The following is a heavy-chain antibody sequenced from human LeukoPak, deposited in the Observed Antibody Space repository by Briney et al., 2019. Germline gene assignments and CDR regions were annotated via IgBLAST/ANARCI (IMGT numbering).Heavy chain of an antibody. CDR2: ISWNSGSI. CDR3: ARVEELLWFGELLPATLDY. CDR1: GFTFDDYA. J-gene: IGHJ4*02. D-gene: IGHD3-10*01. V-gene: IGHV3-9*01. Sequence: PGGSLRLSCAASGFTFDDYAMHWVRQAPGKGLEWVSGISWNSGSIGYADSVKGRFTISRDNAKNSLYLQMNSLRAEDTAVYYCARVEELLWFGELLPATLDYWGQGTLVTVSS.